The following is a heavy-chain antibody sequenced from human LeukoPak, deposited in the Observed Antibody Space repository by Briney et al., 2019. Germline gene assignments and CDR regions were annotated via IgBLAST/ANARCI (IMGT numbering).Heavy chain of an antibody. D-gene: IGHD2-2*01. CDR1: YYIFSNYG. J-gene: IGHJ6*02. CDR2: ISAYNGNI. V-gene: IGHV1-18*01. Sequence: ASVKVSCKASYYIFSNYGVSWVRQAPGQGLEWMGWISAYNGNINYAQKFQGRVTMTTDTSTSTTYMELRSLRSDDTALYYCARDSPTPFDVAVVPADYYYGMDVWGQGTTVTVSS. CDR3: ARDSPTPFDVAVVPADYYYGMDV.